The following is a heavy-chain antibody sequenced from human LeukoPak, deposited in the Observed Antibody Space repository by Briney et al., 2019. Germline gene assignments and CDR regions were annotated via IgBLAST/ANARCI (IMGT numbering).Heavy chain of an antibody. V-gene: IGHV3-30-3*01. J-gene: IGHJ3*02. CDR3: ANAPGISVDDTWFGAFEI. D-gene: IGHD6-19*01. CDR2: ISHDGTQR. CDR1: GLTFSSSA. Sequence: GGSLRLSCAASGLTFSSSAMHWVRQAPGKGLVWLALISHDGTQRLYAESVKGRFTISRDNAKNSLYLQMDSLRAEDTAVYYCANAPGISVDDTWFGAFEIWGQGTMVTVAS.